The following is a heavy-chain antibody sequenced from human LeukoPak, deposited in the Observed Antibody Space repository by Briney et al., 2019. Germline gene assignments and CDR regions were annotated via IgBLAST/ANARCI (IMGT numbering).Heavy chain of an antibody. CDR1: GFALSTYN. D-gene: IGHD1-7*01. J-gene: IGHJ4*02. Sequence: GGSLRLSCAASGFALSTYNMKWVRQAPRKGLEWVSSISTSSSYIYYADSVKGRFTISRDNARNSLYLQMNSLRAEDTAVYYCARDRDWNSGFDYWGQGTLVTVSS. CDR2: ISTSSSYI. CDR3: ARDRDWNSGFDY. V-gene: IGHV3-21*01.